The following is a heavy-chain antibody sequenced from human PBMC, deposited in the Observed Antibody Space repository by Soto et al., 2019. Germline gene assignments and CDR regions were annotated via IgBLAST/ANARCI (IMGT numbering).Heavy chain of an antibody. D-gene: IGHD2-15*01. V-gene: IGHV3-23*01. CDR3: AKGPIVVVVGGPGDAFDI. Sequence: EVQLLESGGGLVQPGGSLRLSCAASGFTFSSYAMSWVRQAPGKGLEWVSAISGSGGSTYYADSVKGRFTISRDNSKNTLYLQMNSLGAEGTAVYFCAKGPIVVVVGGPGDAFDIWGQGTMVTVSS. CDR1: GFTFSSYA. CDR2: ISGSGGST. J-gene: IGHJ3*02.